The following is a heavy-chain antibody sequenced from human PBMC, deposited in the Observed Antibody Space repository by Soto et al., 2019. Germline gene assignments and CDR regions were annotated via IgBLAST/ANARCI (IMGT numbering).Heavy chain of an antibody. J-gene: IGHJ3*02. CDR2: MNPNSGNT. Sequence: WASVKVSCKASGYTFTSYDINWVRQATGRGLEWMGWMNPNSGNTGYAQKLQGRVTMTTDTSTSTAYMELSSLRSDDTAVYYCAIYWKCLPKDAFYIWGQGTMVPVS. V-gene: IGHV1-8*01. CDR3: AIYWKCLPKDAFYI. D-gene: IGHD1-1*01. CDR1: GYTFTSYD.